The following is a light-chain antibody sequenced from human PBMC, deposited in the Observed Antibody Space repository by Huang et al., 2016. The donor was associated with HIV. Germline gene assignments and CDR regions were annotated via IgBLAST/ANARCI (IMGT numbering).Light chain of an antibody. CDR1: RSVGTN. V-gene: IGKV3-15*01. CDR3: HQYNNWLLS. Sequence: EIVMTQSPATLSVSPGQRVTLSCRANRSVGTNLAWYQHRHGQAPRLLIYGSSTRAPGIPARFSGSGSGTDFSLTISSLQSEDFALYYCHQYNNWLLSFGGGTRV. J-gene: IGKJ4*01. CDR2: GSS.